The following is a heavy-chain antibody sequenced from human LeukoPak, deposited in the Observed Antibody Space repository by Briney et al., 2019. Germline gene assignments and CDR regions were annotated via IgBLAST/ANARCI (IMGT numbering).Heavy chain of an antibody. Sequence: GGSLRLSCAASGFTFSDFAMNWVRQAPGKGLEWISYISGRSSIIHYAGSEKGRFTISRDNAKNSLSLQMNSLRDEDTAVYYCARVKDGSGNYRYFDYWGQGTLVTVSS. J-gene: IGHJ4*02. CDR1: GFTFSDFA. CDR3: ARVKDGSGNYRYFDY. V-gene: IGHV3-48*02. CDR2: ISGRSSII. D-gene: IGHD3-10*01.